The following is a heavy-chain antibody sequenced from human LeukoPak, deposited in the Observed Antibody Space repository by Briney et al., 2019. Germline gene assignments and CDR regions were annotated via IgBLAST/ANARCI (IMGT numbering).Heavy chain of an antibody. D-gene: IGHD6-19*01. CDR3: ARDRRRGWYEYYYMDV. Sequence: SETLSLTCTVSGGSISSYYWSWIRQPPGKGLEWIGYIYYGGSTNYNPSLKSRVTISVDTSKNQFSLKLSSVTAADTAVYYCARDRRRGWYEYYYMDVWGKGTTVTVSS. CDR1: GGSISSYY. CDR2: IYYGGST. J-gene: IGHJ6*03. V-gene: IGHV4-59*01.